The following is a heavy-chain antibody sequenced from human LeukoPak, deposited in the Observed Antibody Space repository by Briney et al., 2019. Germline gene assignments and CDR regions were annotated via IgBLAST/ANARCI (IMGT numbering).Heavy chain of an antibody. D-gene: IGHD6-19*01. J-gene: IGHJ2*01. CDR1: GGSFSGYY. CDR2: IYYSGST. CDR3: ARAIPGYSSGWYWYFDL. Sequence: SETLSLTCAVYGGSFSGYYWSWIRQPPGKGLEWIGYIYYSGSTNSNPSLKSRVTISVDTSKNQFSLKLSSVTAADTAVYYCARAIPGYSSGWYWYFDLWGHGTLVTVSS. V-gene: IGHV4-59*01.